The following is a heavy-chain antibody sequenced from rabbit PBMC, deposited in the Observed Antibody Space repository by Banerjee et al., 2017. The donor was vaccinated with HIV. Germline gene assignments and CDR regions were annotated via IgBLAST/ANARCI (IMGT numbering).Heavy chain of an antibody. CDR1: GCDFTSTV. CDR3: ARAPSGYGGYDYLNL. Sequence: QSLEESGGGLVKPGASLTLTCTVSGCDFTSTVMCWVRQAPGKGLEWIACIYTSSAGIYYASWAKGRFTISKTSSTVDLQMTSLTAADTAIYFCARAPSGYGGYDYLNLWGQGTLVT. J-gene: IGHJ4*01. V-gene: IGHV1S40*01. CDR2: IYTSSAGI. D-gene: IGHD6-1*01.